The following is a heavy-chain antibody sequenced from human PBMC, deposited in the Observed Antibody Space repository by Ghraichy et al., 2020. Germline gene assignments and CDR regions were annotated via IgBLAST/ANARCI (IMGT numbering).Heavy chain of an antibody. V-gene: IGHV1-69*04. CDR3: ARRLGDWNYGGDGAGYYYYGMDV. CDR1: GGTFSSYA. CDR2: IIPILGIA. D-gene: IGHD1-7*01. J-gene: IGHJ6*02. Sequence: SVKVSCKASGGTFSSYAISWVRQAPGQGLEWMGRIIPILGIANYAQKFQGRVTITADKSTSTAYMELSSLRSEDTAVYYCARRLGDWNYGGDGAGYYYYGMDVWGQGTTVTVSS.